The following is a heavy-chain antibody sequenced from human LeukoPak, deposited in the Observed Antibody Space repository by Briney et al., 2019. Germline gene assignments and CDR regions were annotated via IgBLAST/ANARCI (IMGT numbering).Heavy chain of an antibody. CDR3: AKRTYYYDSSGYPTPDYFDY. CDR1: GFTFSSYA. V-gene: IGHV3-23*01. D-gene: IGHD3-22*01. Sequence: GGSLRLSRAASGFTFSSYAMSWVRQAPGKGLEWVSAISGSGGSTYYADSVKGRFTISRDNSKNTLYLQMNSLRAEDTAVYYCAKRTYYYDSSGYPTPDYFDYWGQGTLVTVSS. CDR2: ISGSGGST. J-gene: IGHJ4*02.